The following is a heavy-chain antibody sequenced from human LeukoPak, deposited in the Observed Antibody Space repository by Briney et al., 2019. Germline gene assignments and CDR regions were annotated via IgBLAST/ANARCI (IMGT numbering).Heavy chain of an antibody. J-gene: IGHJ6*03. CDR1: GYHFTSYW. Sequence: ESLKISWKGSGYHFTSYWIGWAGPMPRKGLGGMGILYPSDPDTRYSPTFHGQVTISADKSISTAYLQWSSLKASDTAMYYCARTWGIVGATGPYYYYMDVWGKGTTVTVSS. V-gene: IGHV5-51*01. CDR3: ARTWGIVGATGPYYYYMDV. CDR2: LYPSDPDT. D-gene: IGHD1-26*01.